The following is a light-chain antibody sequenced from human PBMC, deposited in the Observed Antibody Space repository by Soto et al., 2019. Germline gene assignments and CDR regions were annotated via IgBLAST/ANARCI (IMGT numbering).Light chain of an antibody. CDR1: QSVLYSSSNKNY. CDR3: QQYYDTPST. Sequence: DIVMTQSPDSLAVSLGERATINCKSSQSVLYSSSNKNYLAWYQQKPGQPPKLLIYWSSTRESGVPDRFSGSGAGTDFTITISSLQAEDVAVYYCQQYYDTPSTFGPGTKVDLK. CDR2: WSS. J-gene: IGKJ3*01. V-gene: IGKV4-1*01.